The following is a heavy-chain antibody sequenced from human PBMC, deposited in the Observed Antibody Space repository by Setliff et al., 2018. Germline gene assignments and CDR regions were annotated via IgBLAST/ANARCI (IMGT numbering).Heavy chain of an antibody. Sequence: SVKVSCKASGGTFRSYGISWVRQAPGQGLEWMGGTIPSFGSTNYAQKFQDRVTIITDESTSTAYMELNSLRTEDTAVYYCAKDTHYYASSGYYCFDYWGQGTLVTVSS. CDR1: GGTFRSYG. V-gene: IGHV1-69*05. CDR3: AKDTHYYASSGYYCFDY. D-gene: IGHD3-22*01. CDR2: TIPSFGST. J-gene: IGHJ4*02.